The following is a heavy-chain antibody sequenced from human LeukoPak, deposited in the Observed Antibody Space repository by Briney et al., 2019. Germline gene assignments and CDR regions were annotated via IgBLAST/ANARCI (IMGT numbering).Heavy chain of an antibody. V-gene: IGHV3-30*03. D-gene: IGHD4-17*01. J-gene: IGHJ4*02. CDR2: ISYDGSNK. CDR3: ARDLNYGDLLYDY. Sequence: PGGSLRLSCAASGFTFSSYGMHWVRQAPGKGLEWVAVISYDGSNKYYADSVKGRLTISRDNAKNSLYLQMNSLRAEDTAVYYCARDLNYGDLLYDYWGQGTLVTVPS. CDR1: GFTFSSYG.